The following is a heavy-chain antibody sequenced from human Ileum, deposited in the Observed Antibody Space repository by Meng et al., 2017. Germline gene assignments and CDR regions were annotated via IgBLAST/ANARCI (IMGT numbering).Heavy chain of an antibody. CDR1: GYPLPSYA. D-gene: IGHD3-3*02. CDR2: IHTNTGNP. CDR3: AREDHFWSGYFDY. Sequence: SRAELKQPGASVQVACKASGYPLPSYALNWVRHAPGQGLEWLGSIHTNTGNPTYAQGLTGRFVFSLDTSVSTAYLQISSLKAEDTAVYYCAREDHFWSGYFDYWGQGTLVTVSS. J-gene: IGHJ4*02. V-gene: IGHV7-4-1*02.